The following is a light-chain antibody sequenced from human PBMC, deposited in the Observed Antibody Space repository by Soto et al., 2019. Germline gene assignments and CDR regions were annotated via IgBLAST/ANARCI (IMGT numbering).Light chain of an antibody. Sequence: DIQLTQSPSTLSASVGDRVTITCRASQSINGWLAWYQQKPGQAPNLLIYKASTLESVVPSRFSGSGSVTEFTLTVSSLQPDDFATYYCHQYHNFPRTFGQGTKVEI. V-gene: IGKV1-5*03. CDR2: KAS. J-gene: IGKJ1*01. CDR3: HQYHNFPRT. CDR1: QSINGW.